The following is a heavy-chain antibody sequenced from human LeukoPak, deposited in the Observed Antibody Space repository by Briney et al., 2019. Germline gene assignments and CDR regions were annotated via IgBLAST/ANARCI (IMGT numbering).Heavy chain of an antibody. J-gene: IGHJ4*02. CDR2: ISAYNGNT. CDR3: ARDIPTSPGPYSSGWSGLDY. Sequence: WASVKVSCKASGYTFTSYGISWVRQAPGQGLEWMGWISAYNGNTNYAQKLQGRVTMTTDTSTSTAYMELRSLRSDDTAVYYCARDIPTSPGPYSSGWSGLDYWGQGTLVTVSS. D-gene: IGHD6-19*01. V-gene: IGHV1-18*01. CDR1: GYTFTSYG.